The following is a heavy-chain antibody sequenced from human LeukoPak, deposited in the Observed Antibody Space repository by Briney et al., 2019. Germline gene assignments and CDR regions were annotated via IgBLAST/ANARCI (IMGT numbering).Heavy chain of an antibody. CDR1: GYTLTELS. CDR3: ATVRTIQLWAGIRLYYFDY. Sequence: ASVKVSCKVSGYTLTELSMHWVRQAPGKGLEWMGGFDPEDGETIYAQKFQGRVTMTEDTSTDTAYMELSSLRSEDTAVYYCATVRTIQLWAGIRLYYFDYWGQGTLVTVSS. J-gene: IGHJ4*02. V-gene: IGHV1-24*01. CDR2: FDPEDGET. D-gene: IGHD5-18*01.